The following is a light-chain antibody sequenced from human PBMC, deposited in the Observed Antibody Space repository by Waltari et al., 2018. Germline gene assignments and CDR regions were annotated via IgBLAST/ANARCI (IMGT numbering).Light chain of an antibody. CDR1: TNDLGSYNY. J-gene: IGLJ3*02. V-gene: IGLV2-11*01. CDR2: DVT. CDR3: CSYAGSYTWV. Sequence: SALTQPRPASGSPGQSATISGTGTTNDLGSYNYVSWYQQHPGKAPKLIILDVTKRPSGVPDRLSGSKSGNTASLTISGLRAEDEAEYYCCSYAGSYTWVFGGGTKLTVV.